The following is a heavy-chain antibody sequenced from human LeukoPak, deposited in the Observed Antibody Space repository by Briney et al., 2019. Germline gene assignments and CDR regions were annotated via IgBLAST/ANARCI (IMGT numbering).Heavy chain of an antibody. D-gene: IGHD4-17*01. CDR3: ARDQGTKYGDYVDY. V-gene: IGHV1-18*01. CDR2: ISAYNVNT. Sequence: ASVKVSGKASGYTFTTYGISWVRQAPGQGLEWMGWISAYNVNTNYAQNLQGRVTMTTDTSTSTAYMELRSLRSDDTAVYYCARDQGTKYGDYVDYWGQGTLVTVSS. J-gene: IGHJ4*02. CDR1: GYTFTTYG.